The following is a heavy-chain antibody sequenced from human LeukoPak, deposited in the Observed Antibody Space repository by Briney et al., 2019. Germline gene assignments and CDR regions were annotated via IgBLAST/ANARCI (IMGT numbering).Heavy chain of an antibody. CDR1: GFTFSSYW. CDR2: INHNGDVN. D-gene: IGHD3-16*01. J-gene: IGHJ6*02. V-gene: IGHV3-7*03. CDR3: ARGGGLDV. Sequence: GGSLRLSCAASGFTFSSYWMNRARQAPGKGLEWVASINHNGDVNYYVDSVKGRFTISRDNAKNSLYLQMSNLRAEDTAVYFCARGGGLDVWGQGATVTVSS.